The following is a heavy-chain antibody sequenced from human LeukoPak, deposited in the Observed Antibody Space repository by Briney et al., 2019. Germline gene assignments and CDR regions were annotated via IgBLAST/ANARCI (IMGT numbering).Heavy chain of an antibody. CDR3: AKDKDDFWRTYYYMDV. D-gene: IGHD3-3*01. J-gene: IGHJ6*03. CDR1: GFTFSSYA. V-gene: IGHV3-23*01. CDR2: ISGSGGST. Sequence: GGSLRLSCAASGFTFSSYAMSWVRQAPGKGLEWVSAISGSGGSTYYADSVKGRFTISRDNSKNTLYLQMNSLRAEDTAVYYCAKDKDDFWRTYYYMDVWGKGTTVTVSS.